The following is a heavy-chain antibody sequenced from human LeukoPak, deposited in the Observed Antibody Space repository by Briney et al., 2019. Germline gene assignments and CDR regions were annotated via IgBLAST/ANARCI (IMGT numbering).Heavy chain of an antibody. D-gene: IGHD3-10*01. CDR3: ARDGYGSGSYYNANAFDI. J-gene: IGHJ3*02. CDR1: GGTFSSYA. V-gene: IGHV1-69*04. CDR2: IIPILGIA. Sequence: SVKVSCKASGGTFSSYAISWVRQAPGQGLEWMGRIIPILGIANYAQKFQGRVTITADKSTSTAYMELSSLRSEDTAVYYCARDGYGSGSYYNANAFDIWGQGTMVTVSS.